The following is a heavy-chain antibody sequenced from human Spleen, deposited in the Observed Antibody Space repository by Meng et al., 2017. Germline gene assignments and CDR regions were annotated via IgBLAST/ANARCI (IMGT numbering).Heavy chain of an antibody. J-gene: IGHJ2*01. CDR1: GYTLIELS. D-gene: IGHD5-24*01. V-gene: IGHV1-24*01. CDR2: FDPEDGET. CDR3: ATGRDGYNWYFDL. Sequence: ASAKVSCKISGYTLIELSMHWVRQAPGKGLEWMGGFDPEDGETIYAQKFQGRVSMTEDTSTDTAYMELSSLRSEDTAVYYCATGRDGYNWYFDLWGHGTLVTVSS.